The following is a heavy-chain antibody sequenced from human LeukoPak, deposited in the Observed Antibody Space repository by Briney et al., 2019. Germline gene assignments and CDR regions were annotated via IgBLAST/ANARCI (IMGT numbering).Heavy chain of an antibody. Sequence: GASVKVSCKASGYTFTSYGISWVRQAPGQGLEWMGWISAYNGNTNYAQKLQGRVTMTTDTSTSTAYMELRSLRSDDTAVYYCARGPIVVEPAAINYFDYWGQGTLVTVSS. CDR1: GYTFTSYG. V-gene: IGHV1-18*01. D-gene: IGHD2-2*01. CDR2: ISAYNGNT. CDR3: ARGPIVVEPAAINYFDY. J-gene: IGHJ4*02.